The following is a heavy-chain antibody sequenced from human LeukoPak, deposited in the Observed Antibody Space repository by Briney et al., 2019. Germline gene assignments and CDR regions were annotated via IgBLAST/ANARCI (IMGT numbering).Heavy chain of an antibody. CDR2: INAGYGNT. J-gene: IGHJ1*01. CDR3: ARASWEYCSGGSCYDPPEYFQH. Sequence: ASVKVSCKASGYTFTSYAMHWVRQAPGQRLEWMGWINAGYGNTKYSQKFQGRVTITRDTSASTAYMELSSLRSEDTAVYYCARASWEYCSGGSCYDPPEYFQHWGQGTLVTVSS. CDR1: GYTFTSYA. V-gene: IGHV1-3*01. D-gene: IGHD2-15*01.